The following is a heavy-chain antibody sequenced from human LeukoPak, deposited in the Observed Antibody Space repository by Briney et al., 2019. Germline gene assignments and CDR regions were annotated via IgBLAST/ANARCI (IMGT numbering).Heavy chain of an antibody. J-gene: IGHJ5*02. CDR1: GGSFSGYY. D-gene: IGHD6-19*01. V-gene: IGHV4-34*01. CDR2: INHSGST. CDR3: ARARIAVADRFDP. Sequence: SETLSLTCAVYGGSFSGYYWSWIRQPPGKGLEWIGEINHSGSTNYNPSLKSRVTISVDTSKNRFSLKLSSVTAADTAVYYCARARIAVADRFDPWGQETLVTVSS.